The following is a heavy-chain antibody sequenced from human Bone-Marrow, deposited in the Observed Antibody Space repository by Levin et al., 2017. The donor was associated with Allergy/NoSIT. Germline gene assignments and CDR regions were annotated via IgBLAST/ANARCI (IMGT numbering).Heavy chain of an antibody. J-gene: IGHJ4*02. Sequence: GGSLRLSCAASGFTFKTYGMHWGRQAPGKGLEWVAVRSYVGSDEYYEDSVKGRFTISRDNSKNTLYLQMNALRPEETAVYYCATGSFDFWGQGTLVTVSS. CDR2: RSYVGSDE. CDR1: GFTFKTYG. CDR3: ATGSFDF. V-gene: IGHV3-30*03. D-gene: IGHD6-25*01.